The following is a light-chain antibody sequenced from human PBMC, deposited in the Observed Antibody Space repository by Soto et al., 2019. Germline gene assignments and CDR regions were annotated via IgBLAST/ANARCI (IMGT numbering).Light chain of an antibody. J-gene: IGKJ1*01. V-gene: IGKV1-5*03. CDR1: QSIGDS. Sequence: IRMTQSPCTLAASVGARVTITCRASQSIGDSLAWYQQRPGKAPNLLIYKASTLEGGVPSRFSGSGSGTQFTLTITSLQPDDFATYYCQLYNSHSRTFGQGTKVDIK. CDR3: QLYNSHSRT. CDR2: KAS.